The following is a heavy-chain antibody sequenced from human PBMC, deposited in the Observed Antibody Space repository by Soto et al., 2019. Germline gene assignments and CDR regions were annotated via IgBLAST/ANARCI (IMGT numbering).Heavy chain of an antibody. V-gene: IGHV1-69*13. CDR2: IIPIFGTA. D-gene: IGHD3-22*01. Sequence: ASVKVSCKASGGTFSSYAISWVRQAPGQGLEWMGGIIPIFGTANYAQKFQGRVTITADESTSTAYMELSSLRSEDTAVYYCVSLGSGSGYFNDAFDIWGQGTMVTVSS. CDR1: GGTFSSYA. CDR3: VSLGSGSGYFNDAFDI. J-gene: IGHJ3*02.